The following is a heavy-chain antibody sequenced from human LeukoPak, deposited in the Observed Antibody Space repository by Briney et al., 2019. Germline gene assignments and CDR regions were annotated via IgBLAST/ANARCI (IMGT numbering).Heavy chain of an antibody. D-gene: IGHD6-13*01. V-gene: IGHV3-74*01. CDR1: GFTFSRYW. CDR3: ARGAAPDLYYFDY. Sequence: GGSLRLSCAASGFTFSRYWMHWVRQAPGKGLVWLSRINTEGGSTNYADSVEGRFTISRDNAKNTLYLQLNSLRADDTAVYYCARGAAPDLYYFDYWAQGTLVTVSS. J-gene: IGHJ4*02. CDR2: INTEGGST.